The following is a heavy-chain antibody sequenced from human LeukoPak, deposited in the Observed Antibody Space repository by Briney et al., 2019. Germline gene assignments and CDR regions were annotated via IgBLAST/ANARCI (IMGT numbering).Heavy chain of an antibody. CDR1: GGTFSSYA. Sequence: SVKVSCKASGGTFSSYAISWVRQAPGQGLEWMGGIIPIFGTANYAQKFQGRVTITADESTSTAYMELSSLRSEDTAVYYCARVRYYGSGSYYSFDYWGQGTLVTVSS. CDR2: IIPIFGTA. D-gene: IGHD3-10*01. CDR3: ARVRYYGSGSYYSFDY. V-gene: IGHV1-69*13. J-gene: IGHJ4*02.